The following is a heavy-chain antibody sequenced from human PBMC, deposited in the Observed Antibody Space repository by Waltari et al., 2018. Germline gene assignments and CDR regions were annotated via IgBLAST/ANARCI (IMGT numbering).Heavy chain of an antibody. J-gene: IGHJ5*02. CDR2: FEPGDGET. Sequence: QVQLVQSGAEVKKPGASVKVSCKVSGYTLTELSMHWVRQAPGKGLEWMGGFEPGDGETIYAQKFQGRVTMTEDTSTDTAYMELSSLRSEDTAVYYCATNNMVRGVISPRNWFDPWGQGTLVTVSS. CDR1: GYTLTELS. V-gene: IGHV1-24*01. CDR3: ATNNMVRGVISPRNWFDP. D-gene: IGHD3-10*01.